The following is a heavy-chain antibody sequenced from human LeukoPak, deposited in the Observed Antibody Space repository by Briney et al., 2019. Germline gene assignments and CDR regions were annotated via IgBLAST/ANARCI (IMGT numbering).Heavy chain of an antibody. V-gene: IGHV3-11*01. CDR3: ASSFAAAIDY. Sequence: GRSLRLSCAASGFTFSDYYMTWIRQAPGTGLEWVSYISGSGGRIHYADSVKGRFTISRDNAKNSLYLQMNSLRAEDTAVYYCASSFAAAIDYWGQGTLVTVSS. D-gene: IGHD6-13*01. CDR2: ISGSGGRI. J-gene: IGHJ4*02. CDR1: GFTFSDYY.